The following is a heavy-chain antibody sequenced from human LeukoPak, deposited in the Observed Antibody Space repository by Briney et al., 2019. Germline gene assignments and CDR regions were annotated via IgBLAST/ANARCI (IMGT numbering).Heavy chain of an antibody. J-gene: IGHJ4*02. D-gene: IGHD6-13*01. CDR3: ARAAAGTPDY. Sequence: GCSLRLSCAASGLTFSSYAMNGVRQAPGKGLEWVSSISSSSSYIYYADSVKGRFTISRDNAKNSLYLQMNSLRAEDTAVYYCARAAAGTPDYWGQGTLVTVSS. CDR2: ISSSSSYI. V-gene: IGHV3-21*01. CDR1: GLTFSSYA.